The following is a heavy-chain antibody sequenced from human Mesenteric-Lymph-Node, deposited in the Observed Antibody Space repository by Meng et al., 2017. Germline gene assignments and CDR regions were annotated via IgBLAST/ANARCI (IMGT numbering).Heavy chain of an antibody. CDR3: ARRGDGSGYYLDS. D-gene: IGHD3-22*01. CDR1: GFTFSSYG. CDR2: ISYAGSNK. Sequence: QVQLVESGGGVVQPGRSLRLSCTASGFTFSSYGMHWVRPALGKALEWVAVISYAGSNKYYADSVKGRFTISKDNSKSTLYLQMNSLRTEDTAVYYCARRGDGSGYYLDSWGQGTLVTVSS. J-gene: IGHJ4*02. V-gene: IGHV3-30*03.